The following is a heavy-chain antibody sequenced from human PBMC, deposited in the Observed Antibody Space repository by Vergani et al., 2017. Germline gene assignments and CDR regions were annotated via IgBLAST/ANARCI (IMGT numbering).Heavy chain of an antibody. Sequence: QVQLQESGPGLVKPSETLSLTCTVSNYSISRGYFWGWIRRPPGKGLEWIASFHHTGMTYNNPSLKSRVTISVDTSKNQFSLKLTSVTAADTAVYYCARDFESSIHYANDAFDIWGQGTMVIVSS. CDR3: ARDFESSIHYANDAFDI. CDR2: FHHTGMT. D-gene: IGHD3-22*01. CDR1: NYSISRGYF. J-gene: IGHJ3*02. V-gene: IGHV4-38-2*02.